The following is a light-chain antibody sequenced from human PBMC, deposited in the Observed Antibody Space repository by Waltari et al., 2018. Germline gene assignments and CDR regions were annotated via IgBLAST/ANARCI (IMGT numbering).Light chain of an antibody. CDR1: QRIVVW. Sequence: DIQVTKSPSNLSASVGDRVTITCRASQRIVVWLAWYQQKPGKAPRLLIYKASYLESGVPSRFSGSASGTAFTLTISSLQADDFATYYCLQYNSYPWTFGQGTTVEIK. CDR3: LQYNSYPWT. CDR2: KAS. V-gene: IGKV1-5*03. J-gene: IGKJ1*01.